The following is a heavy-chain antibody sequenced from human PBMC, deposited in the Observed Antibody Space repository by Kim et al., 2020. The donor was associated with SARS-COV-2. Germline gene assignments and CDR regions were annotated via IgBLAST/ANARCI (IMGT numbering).Heavy chain of an antibody. J-gene: IGHJ4*02. D-gene: IGHD5-18*01. V-gene: IGHV3-30*02. CDR3: AKEGYSYGYVPFDY. Sequence: ADSVKGRFTISRDNSKNTLYLQMNSLRAEDTAVYYCAKEGYSYGYVPFDYWGQGTLVTVSS.